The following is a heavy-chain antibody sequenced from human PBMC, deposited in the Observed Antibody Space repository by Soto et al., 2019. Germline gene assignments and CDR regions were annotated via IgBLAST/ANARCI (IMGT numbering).Heavy chain of an antibody. D-gene: IGHD2-8*02. CDR1: GFTFNTYG. CDR3: ARIDCTGNNCNPYYHYGMDV. V-gene: IGHV3-33*01. Sequence: PGGSLRLSCAASGFTFNTYGMHWVRQIPGKGLQWVAIIWYDGSIKYYADSVKRRFTISRDNSRNTLYLQMNSLRDEDTAVYYCARIDCTGNNCNPYYHYGMDVWGQGTTVTVSS. J-gene: IGHJ6*02. CDR2: IWYDGSIK.